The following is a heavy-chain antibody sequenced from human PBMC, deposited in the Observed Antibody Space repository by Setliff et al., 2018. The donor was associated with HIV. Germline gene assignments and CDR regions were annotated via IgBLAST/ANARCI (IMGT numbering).Heavy chain of an antibody. CDR3: ARGHYGA. V-gene: IGHV3-53*01. J-gene: IGHJ4*02. Sequence: PGGSLRLSCAASGLSFTSDWMSWVRQVPGKGLEWVSVIDDDGSTYYADSVKGRFTVSRDESKNTLFLQMNSLRVEDTAVYYCARGHYGAWGQGTLVTVSS. CDR2: IDDDGST. D-gene: IGHD4-17*01. CDR1: GLSFTSDW.